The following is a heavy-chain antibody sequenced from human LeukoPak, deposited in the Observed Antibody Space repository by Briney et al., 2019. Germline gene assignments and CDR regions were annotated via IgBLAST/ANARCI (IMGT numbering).Heavy chain of an antibody. J-gene: IGHJ5*02. V-gene: IGHV1-18*01. D-gene: IGHD3-3*01. CDR1: GYTFTSYG. Sequence: ASVKVTCKASGYTFTSYGISWVRQAPGQGLELMGWISAYNGNTNSAQKLQGRVTMTAATSTSTVYMELRSLRSDDTAVYYCARGRSQVGFWSGSQNWLFDPWGQGTLVTVSS. CDR2: ISAYNGNT. CDR3: ARGRSQVGFWSGSQNWLFDP.